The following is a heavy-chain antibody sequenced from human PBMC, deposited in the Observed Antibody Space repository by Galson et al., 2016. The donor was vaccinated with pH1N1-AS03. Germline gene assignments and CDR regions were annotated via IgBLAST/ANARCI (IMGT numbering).Heavy chain of an antibody. Sequence: SLRLSCAASAFTFSRYGMHWVRQAPGKGLEWVAFIRSVGDIKFYADSVKGRFTISRDNSENTVHLQMNSLRAGDTAVYYCAKDIGDGHNYGADYWGQGTLVTVSS. CDR2: IRSVGDIK. J-gene: IGHJ4*02. CDR1: AFTFSRYG. CDR3: AKDIGDGHNYGADY. D-gene: IGHD5-24*01. V-gene: IGHV3-30*02.